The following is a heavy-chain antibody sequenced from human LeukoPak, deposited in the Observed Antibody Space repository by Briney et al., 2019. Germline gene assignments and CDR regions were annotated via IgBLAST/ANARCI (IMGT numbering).Heavy chain of an antibody. CDR3: ARYCSGGGCKLGYYYYGMDV. CDR2: IWYDGGIK. J-gene: IGHJ6*02. Sequence: SGGSLRLSCAASGFTFSNYGMHWVRQAPGKGLEWVAVIWYDGGIKYYADSVKGRFTISRDNSKNTLYPQMNSLRAEDTAVYYCARYCSGGGCKLGYYYYGMDVWGQGTTVTVSS. CDR1: GFTFSNYG. D-gene: IGHD2-15*01. V-gene: IGHV3-33*01.